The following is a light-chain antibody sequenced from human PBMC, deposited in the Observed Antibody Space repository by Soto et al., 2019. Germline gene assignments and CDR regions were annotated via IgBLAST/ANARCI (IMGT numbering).Light chain of an antibody. CDR2: GAS. CDR3: QQCTNWPRT. V-gene: IGKV3-15*01. Sequence: EIVMTQSPVTLSVSPGERATLSCRASQSISTNLAWYQQKPGQAPRLLIYGASTRATGIPDRFSGSGPGTEFTLTINSLQSEDSAVYYCQQCTNWPRTFGQGTKVEIK. J-gene: IGKJ1*01. CDR1: QSISTN.